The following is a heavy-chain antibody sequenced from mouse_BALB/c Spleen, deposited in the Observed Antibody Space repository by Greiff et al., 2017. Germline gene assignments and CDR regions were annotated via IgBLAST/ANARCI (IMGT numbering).Heavy chain of an antibody. D-gene: IGHD1-1*01. Sequence: EVKVEESGGGLVQPGGSRKLSCAASGFTFSSFGMHWVRQAPEKGLEWVAYISSGSSTIYYADTVKGRFTISRDNPKNTLFLQMTSLRSEDTAMYYCARSPSLGSYYYAMDYWGQGTSVTVSS. CDR1: GFTFSSFG. CDR2: ISSGSSTI. CDR3: ARSPSLGSYYYAMDY. J-gene: IGHJ4*01. V-gene: IGHV5-17*02.